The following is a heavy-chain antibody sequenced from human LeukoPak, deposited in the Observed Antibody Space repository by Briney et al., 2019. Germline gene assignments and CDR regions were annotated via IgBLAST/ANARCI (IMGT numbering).Heavy chain of an antibody. CDR1: GFTVSSNE. D-gene: IGHD2-2*01. CDR2: ISGGST. Sequence: GGSLRLSCAASGFTVSSNEMSWVRQAPGKGLEWVSSISGGSTYYADSRKGRFTISRDNSKNTLYLQMNSLRAEDTAVYYCAKGKFGYCSSTSCYPGDYWGQGTLVTVSS. V-gene: IGHV3-38-3*01. J-gene: IGHJ4*02. CDR3: AKGKFGYCSSTSCYPGDY.